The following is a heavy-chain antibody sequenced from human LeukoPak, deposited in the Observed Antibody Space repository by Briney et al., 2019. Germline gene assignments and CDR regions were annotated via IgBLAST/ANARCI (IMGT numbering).Heavy chain of an antibody. Sequence: ASVKVSCKASGYTFTGYYMHWVRQAPGQGLEWMGWINPNSGGTNYAQKFQGWVTMTRDTSISTAYMELSRLRSDDTAVYYCARDRREYIAAAGPPDFDYWGQGTLVTVSS. CDR2: INPNSGGT. CDR3: ARDRREYIAAAGPPDFDY. D-gene: IGHD6-13*01. V-gene: IGHV1-2*04. CDR1: GYTFTGYY. J-gene: IGHJ4*02.